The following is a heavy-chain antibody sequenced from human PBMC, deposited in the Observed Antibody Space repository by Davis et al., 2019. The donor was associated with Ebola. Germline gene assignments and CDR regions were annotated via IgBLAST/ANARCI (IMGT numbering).Heavy chain of an antibody. Sequence: PGGSLRLSCAASGFTFSSYAMSWVRQAPGKGLEWVSAISGSGGSTYYADSVKGRFTISRDNSKNTLYLQMDSLRAEDTAVYYCARDRSILVVANFDSWGQGTLVTVSS. CDR2: ISGSGGST. CDR3: ARDRSILVVANFDS. D-gene: IGHD2-21*01. J-gene: IGHJ5*01. V-gene: IGHV3-23*01. CDR1: GFTFSSYA.